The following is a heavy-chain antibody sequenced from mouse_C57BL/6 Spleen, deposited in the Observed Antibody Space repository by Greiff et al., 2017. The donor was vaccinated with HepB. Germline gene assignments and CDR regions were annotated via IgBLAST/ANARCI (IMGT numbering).Heavy chain of an antibody. CDR3: ARSITTVVFDY. J-gene: IGHJ2*01. CDR1: GYAFSSSW. Sequence: VKLQESGPELVKPGASVKISCKASGYAFSSSWMNWVKQRPGKGLEWIGRIYPGDGDTNYNGKFKGKATLTADKSSSTAYMQLSSLTSEDSAVYFCARSITTVVFDYWGQGTTLTVSS. D-gene: IGHD1-1*01. CDR2: IYPGDGDT. V-gene: IGHV1-82*01.